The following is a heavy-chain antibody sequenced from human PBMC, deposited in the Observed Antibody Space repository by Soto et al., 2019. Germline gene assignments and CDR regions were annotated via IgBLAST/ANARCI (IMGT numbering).Heavy chain of an antibody. CDR1: GGSISSGGYY. CDR2: IYYSGST. V-gene: IGHV4-31*03. Sequence: SETLSLTCTVSGGSISSGGYYWSWIRQHPGKGLEWIGYIYYSGSTYYNPSLKSRVTISVDTSKNQFSLELSSVTAADTAVYYCARDRVREHWFDPWGQGTLVTVSS. CDR3: ARDRVREHWFDP. D-gene: IGHD6-13*01. J-gene: IGHJ5*02.